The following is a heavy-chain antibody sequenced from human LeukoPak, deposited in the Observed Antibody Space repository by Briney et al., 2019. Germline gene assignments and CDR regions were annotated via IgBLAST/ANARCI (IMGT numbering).Heavy chain of an antibody. CDR2: INPSGGST. V-gene: IGHV1-46*01. CDR1: GYTFTSYY. CDR3: ARDFSLVDYVWGSYRYNNWFDP. J-gene: IGHJ5*02. D-gene: IGHD3-16*02. Sequence: ASVKVSCKASGYTFTSYYMHWVRQAPGQGLEWMGIINPSGGSTSYAQKFQGRVTMTRDTSTSTVYMELSSLRSEDTAVYYCARDFSLVDYVWGSYRYNNWFDPWGQGTLVTVSS.